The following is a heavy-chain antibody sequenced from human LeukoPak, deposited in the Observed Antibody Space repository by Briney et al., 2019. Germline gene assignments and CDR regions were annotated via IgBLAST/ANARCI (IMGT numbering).Heavy chain of an antibody. CDR2: IYPDDSDI. J-gene: IGHJ4*02. CDR3: ARQTTMTTNFDS. Sequence: ESLKISCQGSGNSFTNSWIAWVRQMPGKGLEWMGIIYPDDSDIIYSPSFQGLVTISADRSISTAYLQWSSLKTSDSAIYYCARQTTMTTNFDSWGQGTLVTVSS. CDR1: GNSFTNSW. V-gene: IGHV5-51*01. D-gene: IGHD4-11*01.